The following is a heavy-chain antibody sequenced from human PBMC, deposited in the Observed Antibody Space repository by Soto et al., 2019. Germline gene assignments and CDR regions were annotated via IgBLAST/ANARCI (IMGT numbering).Heavy chain of an antibody. CDR1: GDSVSSNSAA. CDR2: TYYRSKWYN. CDR3: TTFGTAILLDY. J-gene: IGHJ4*02. D-gene: IGHD4-4*01. Sequence: SQTLSLTCAISGDSVSSNSAAWSWIRQSPSRGLEWLGRTYYRSKWYNDYAVFVKIRITIIPDTSKNQFSLQLHSVTPEDTAVYYCTTFGTAILLDYWGQGTLVTVSS. V-gene: IGHV6-1*01.